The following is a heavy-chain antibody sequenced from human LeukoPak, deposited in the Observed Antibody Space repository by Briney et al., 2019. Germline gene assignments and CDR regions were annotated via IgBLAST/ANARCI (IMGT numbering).Heavy chain of an antibody. V-gene: IGHV1-2*02. Sequence: ASVKVSCKASGYTFTGYYMHWVRQAPGQGLEWMGWINPNSGGTNYAQKFQGRVTMTRDTSISTAYMELSRLRSDDTAVYYCARGHCYDSSAYDAFDIWGQGTMVTVSS. CDR1: GYTFTGYY. J-gene: IGHJ3*02. CDR2: INPNSGGT. CDR3: ARGHCYDSSAYDAFDI. D-gene: IGHD3-22*01.